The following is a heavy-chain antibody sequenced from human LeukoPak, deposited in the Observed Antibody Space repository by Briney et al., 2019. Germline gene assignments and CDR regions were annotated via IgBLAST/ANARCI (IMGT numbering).Heavy chain of an antibody. Sequence: SVKVSCKTSGGTFSSYAISWVRQAPGQGLEWMGGIIPIYGTANYAQKFQGRVTITADESTSTAYMGLSSLRSDDTAVYYCARGIVATMFAYWGQGTLVTVSS. CDR1: GGTFSSYA. D-gene: IGHD5-12*01. J-gene: IGHJ4*02. CDR3: ARGIVATMFAY. V-gene: IGHV1-69*13. CDR2: IIPIYGTA.